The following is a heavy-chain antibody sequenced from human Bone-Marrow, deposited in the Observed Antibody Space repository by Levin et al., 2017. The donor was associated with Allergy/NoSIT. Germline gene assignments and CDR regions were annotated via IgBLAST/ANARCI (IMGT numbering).Heavy chain of an antibody. J-gene: IGHJ4*02. V-gene: IGHV1-18*01. Sequence: ASVKVSCKASGYIFTSYGISWVRQAPGQGLEWMGWISPYNGNTNYAQKLQGRVTMTTDTSTNTAYLELRSLRSDDTAVYYCSKGGGGGYYRVEGPFDSWGQGTLFTVSS. CDR1: GYIFTSYG. CDR2: ISPYNGNT. D-gene: IGHD1-26*01. CDR3: SKGGGGGYYRVEGPFDS.